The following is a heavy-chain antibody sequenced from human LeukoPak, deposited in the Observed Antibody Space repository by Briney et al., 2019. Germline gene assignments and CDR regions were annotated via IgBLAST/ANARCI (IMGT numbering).Heavy chain of an antibody. V-gene: IGHV1-46*01. D-gene: IGHD3-22*01. Sequence: ASVKVSFKASGYTFTSYYMHWVRQAPGQGLEWMGIINPSCGSTSYAQKFQSRGNITRDTATSTVYMELSSLRSEDTAVYYCARDYDSSGYYDYWGQGTLVTVSS. CDR2: INPSCGST. J-gene: IGHJ4*02. CDR3: ARDYDSSGYYDY. CDR1: GYTFTSYY.